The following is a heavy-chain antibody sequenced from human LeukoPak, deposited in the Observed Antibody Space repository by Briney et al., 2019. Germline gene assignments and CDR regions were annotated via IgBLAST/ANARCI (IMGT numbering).Heavy chain of an antibody. CDR1: GYRFTSYW. D-gene: IGHD2-2*01. Sequence: GESLKISCKGSGYRFTSYWIGWVRQMPGKGLEWMGIINPGDSDTRCSPSFQGQVTISADKSISTAYLQWSSLKASDTAMYYCARHPDCTRTSCYVDYYGMDVWGQGTTVTVSS. CDR2: INPGDSDT. CDR3: ARHPDCTRTSCYVDYYGMDV. V-gene: IGHV5-51*01. J-gene: IGHJ6*02.